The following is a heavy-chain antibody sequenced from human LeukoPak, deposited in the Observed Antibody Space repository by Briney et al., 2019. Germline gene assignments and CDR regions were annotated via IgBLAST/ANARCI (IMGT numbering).Heavy chain of an antibody. Sequence: SETLSLTCTVSGGSISSYYWSWIRQPPGKGLEWIGYIYYSGSTNYNPSLKSRVTISVDMSKNQFSLKLSSVTAADTAVYYCARVVGATGSFDYWGQGTLVTVSS. D-gene: IGHD1-26*01. CDR3: ARVVGATGSFDY. V-gene: IGHV4-59*01. CDR1: GGSISSYY. CDR2: IYYSGST. J-gene: IGHJ4*02.